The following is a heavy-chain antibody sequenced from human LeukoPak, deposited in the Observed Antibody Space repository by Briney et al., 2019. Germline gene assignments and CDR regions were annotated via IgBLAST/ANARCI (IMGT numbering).Heavy chain of an antibody. Sequence: SETLSLTCTVSGGSISSSSYYWGWIRQPPGKGLEWIGSIYYSGSTYYDPSLKSQVTISVDTSKNQFSLKLSSVTAADTAVYYCARQSRDSFGPFDYWGQGTLVTVSS. CDR1: GGSISSSSYY. CDR2: IYYSGST. V-gene: IGHV4-39*07. CDR3: ARQSRDSFGPFDY. D-gene: IGHD3-3*01. J-gene: IGHJ4*02.